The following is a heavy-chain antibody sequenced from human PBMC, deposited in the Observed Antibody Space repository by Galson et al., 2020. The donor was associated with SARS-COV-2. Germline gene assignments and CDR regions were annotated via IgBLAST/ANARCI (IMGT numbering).Heavy chain of an antibody. CDR1: GFTFSSYG. Sequence: GGSLRLSCAASGFTFSSYGMHWVRQAPGKGLEWVAVISYDGSNKYYADSVKGRFTISRDNSKNTLYLQMNSLRAEDTAVYYCAKDGRYYDSLTGYFPGVGYYYYYGMDVWGQGTTVTVSS. CDR2: ISYDGSNK. V-gene: IGHV3-30*18. D-gene: IGHD3-9*01. CDR3: AKDGRYYDSLTGYFPGVGYYYYYGMDV. J-gene: IGHJ6*02.